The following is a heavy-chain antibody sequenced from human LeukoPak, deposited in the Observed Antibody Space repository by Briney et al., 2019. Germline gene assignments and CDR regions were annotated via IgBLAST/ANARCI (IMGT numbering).Heavy chain of an antibody. V-gene: IGHV4-4*02. CDR1: GGSISISSSNW. D-gene: IGHD4-23*01. CDR2: IFHSGST. J-gene: IGHJ2*01. Sequence: SGTLSLTCAVSGGSISISSSNWWSWARQPPGKWLECIGEIFHSGSTTYNPSLKSRVTISVDKSKNQFSLKLSSLTAADTAVYYCARDLHGGNSFTSDWYFDLWGRGTLVTVSS. CDR3: ARDLHGGNSFTSDWYFDL.